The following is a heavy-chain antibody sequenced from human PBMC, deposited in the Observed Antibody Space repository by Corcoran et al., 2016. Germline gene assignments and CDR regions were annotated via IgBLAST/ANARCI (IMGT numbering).Heavy chain of an antibody. V-gene: IGHV4-34*01. J-gene: IGHJ4*02. CDR2: INHSGST. D-gene: IGHD3-22*01. CDR1: GGSFSGYY. CDR3: ARGLIDDYYDSSGYYCLGY. Sequence: QVQLQQWGAGLLKPSETLSLTCAVYGGSFSGYYWSWIRQPPGKGLEWIGEINHSGSTNYNPSLKSRVTISVYKSKNQFSLKLSSVTAADTAVYYCARGLIDDYYDSSGYYCLGYWGQGTLVTVSS.